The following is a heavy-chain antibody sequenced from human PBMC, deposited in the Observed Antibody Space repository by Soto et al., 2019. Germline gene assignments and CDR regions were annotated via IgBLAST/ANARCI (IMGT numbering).Heavy chain of an antibody. CDR3: ARDPRDNTIFGVVKLYYYYGMDV. J-gene: IGHJ6*02. D-gene: IGHD3-3*01. CDR2: VSAYNGNT. V-gene: IGHV1-18*01. CDR1: GYTFTSYG. Sequence: ASVKVSCKASGYTFTSYGISWVRQAPGQGLKWMGWVSAYNGNTNYAQKLQGRVTMTTDTSTSTAYMELRSLRTDDTAVYYCARDPRDNTIFGVVKLYYYYGMDVWGQGPTVTVSS.